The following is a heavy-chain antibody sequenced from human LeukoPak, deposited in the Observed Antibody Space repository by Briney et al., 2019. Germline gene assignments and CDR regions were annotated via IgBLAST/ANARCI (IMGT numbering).Heavy chain of an antibody. D-gene: IGHD3-9*01. Sequence: GGSLRLSCAASAFTFSSYSMNWVRQAPGKGLEWVANIKQDGSEKYYVDSVKGRFTISRDNAKNSLYLQMNSLRAEDTAVYYCARVLRNVLRYFDWLGRFDPWGQGTLVTVSS. J-gene: IGHJ5*02. CDR1: AFTFSSYS. V-gene: IGHV3-7*01. CDR2: IKQDGSEK. CDR3: ARVLRNVLRYFDWLGRFDP.